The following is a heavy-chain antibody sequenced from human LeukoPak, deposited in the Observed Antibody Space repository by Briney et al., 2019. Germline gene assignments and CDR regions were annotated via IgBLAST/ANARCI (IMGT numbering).Heavy chain of an antibody. J-gene: IGHJ4*02. CDR3: ARGSCSSTSCYTADYFDY. V-gene: IGHV4-30-4*08. CDR1: GGSISSGDYY. Sequence: PSQTLSLTCTVSGGSISSGDYYWSWIRQPPGKGLEWFGYIYDSGSTYYNPSLKSRVTISVDTSKNQFSLKLSSVTAADTAVYYCARGSCSSTSCYTADYFDYWGQGTLVTVSS. D-gene: IGHD2-2*02. CDR2: IYDSGST.